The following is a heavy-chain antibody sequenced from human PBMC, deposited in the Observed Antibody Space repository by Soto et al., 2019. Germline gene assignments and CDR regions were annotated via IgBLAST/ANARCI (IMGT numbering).Heavy chain of an antibody. J-gene: IGHJ4*02. Sequence: QVQLVESGGGVVQPGRSLRLSCAASGFTFSSYGMHWVRQAPGKGLEWVAVISYDGSNKYSADSVKGRFTISRDNSKNTLYLQMNSLRAEDTAVYYCAKVPGGDSSDDYWGQGTLVTVSS. V-gene: IGHV3-30*18. CDR2: ISYDGSNK. CDR1: GFTFSSYG. D-gene: IGHD3-22*01. CDR3: AKVPGGDSSDDY.